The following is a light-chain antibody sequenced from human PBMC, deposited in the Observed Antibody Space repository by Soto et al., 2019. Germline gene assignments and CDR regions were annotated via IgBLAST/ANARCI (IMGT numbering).Light chain of an antibody. J-gene: IGKJ4*01. V-gene: IGKV3-15*01. Sequence: VVMTQSPATLSVSPGERATLSCRASQSVSSLLAWYQQKPGQAPRLLIYGASTRATGIPDRFSASGSGTDFALTISSLQSGDFAVYYCQQYNNWPLTFGGGTKVDIK. CDR2: GAS. CDR1: QSVSSL. CDR3: QQYNNWPLT.